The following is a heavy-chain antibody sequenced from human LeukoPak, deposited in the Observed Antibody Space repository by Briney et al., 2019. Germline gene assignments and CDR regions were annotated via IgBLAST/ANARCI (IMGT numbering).Heavy chain of an antibody. J-gene: IGHJ4*02. CDR1: GFTLSSYG. V-gene: IGHV3-23*01. D-gene: IGHD4-17*01. CDR2: ISGRGGST. CDR3: AKATVTTPYYFDY. Sequence: GGPLRPSCAASGFTLSSYGMSWVRQAAGKWLEWVSAISGRGGSTYYADSVKGRFTISRDNAKNTLYLQMNSLRAEDTAVYYCAKATVTTPYYFDYWGQGTLVTVSS.